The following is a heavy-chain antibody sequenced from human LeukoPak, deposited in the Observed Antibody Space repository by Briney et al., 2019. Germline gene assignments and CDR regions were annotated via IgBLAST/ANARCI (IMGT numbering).Heavy chain of an antibody. V-gene: IGHV4-4*07. CDR1: GGSISSHY. Sequence: SETLPLTCTVSGGSISSHYWSWIRQPAGKGLEWIGRIYTSGSTNYNPSLKSRVTMSVDTSKNQFSLKLSSVTAADTAVYYCARGGNGVVGYYYYGMDVWGQGTTVTVSS. CDR3: ARGGNGVVGYYYYGMDV. D-gene: IGHD3-3*01. CDR2: IYTSGST. J-gene: IGHJ6*02.